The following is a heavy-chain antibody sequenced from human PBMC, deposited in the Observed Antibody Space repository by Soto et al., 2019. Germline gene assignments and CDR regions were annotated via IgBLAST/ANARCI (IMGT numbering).Heavy chain of an antibody. Sequence: ASVKVSCKASGYTFTGYYMHWVRQAPGQGLEWMGWINPNSGGTNYAQKFQGWVTMTRDTSISTAYMELSRLRSDDTAVYYCARAGSFLEWPGYYYYGKDVWGQGTTVTVSS. CDR1: GYTFTGYY. CDR3: ARAGSFLEWPGYYYYGKDV. J-gene: IGHJ6*02. CDR2: INPNSGGT. D-gene: IGHD3-3*01. V-gene: IGHV1-2*04.